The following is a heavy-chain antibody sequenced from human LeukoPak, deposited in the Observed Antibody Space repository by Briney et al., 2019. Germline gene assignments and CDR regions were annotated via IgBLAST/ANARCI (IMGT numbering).Heavy chain of an antibody. D-gene: IGHD3-22*01. V-gene: IGHV4-59*12. CDR2: IYYSGST. CDR3: ASSHDGGTNYYDSSGYSADAFDI. Sequence: PSGTLSLTCTVSGGSISSYYWSWIRQPPGKGLEWIGYIYYSGSTNYNPSLKSRVTISVDTSKNQFSLKLSSVTAADTAVYYCASSHDGGTNYYDSSGYSADAFDICGQGTMVTVSS. J-gene: IGHJ3*02. CDR1: GGSISSYY.